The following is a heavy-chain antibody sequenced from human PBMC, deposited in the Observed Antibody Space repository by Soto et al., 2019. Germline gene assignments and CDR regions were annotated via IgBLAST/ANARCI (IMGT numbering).Heavy chain of an antibody. Sequence: ASVKVSCKASGYTFTSYAMHWVLQAPGQRLEWMGWINAGNGNTKYSQKFQGRVTITRDTSASTAYMELSSLRSEDTAVYYCARSSDSSSWYIHGYWGQGTLVTVSS. D-gene: IGHD6-13*01. V-gene: IGHV1-3*01. J-gene: IGHJ4*02. CDR3: ARSSDSSSWYIHGY. CDR2: INAGNGNT. CDR1: GYTFTSYA.